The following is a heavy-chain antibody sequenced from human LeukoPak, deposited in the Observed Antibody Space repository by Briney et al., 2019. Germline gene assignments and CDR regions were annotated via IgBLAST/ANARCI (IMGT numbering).Heavy chain of an antibody. J-gene: IGHJ4*02. CDR3: ATDIWFGESLMTYYFDY. CDR1: GYTLTELS. V-gene: IGHV1-24*01. Sequence: ASVKVSCKVSGYTLTELSMHWVRQAPGKGLEWMGGFDSEDGETIYAQKFQGRVTMTEDTSTDTAYMELSSLRSEDTAVYYCATDIWFGESLMTYYFDYWGQGTLVTVSS. D-gene: IGHD3-10*01. CDR2: FDSEDGET.